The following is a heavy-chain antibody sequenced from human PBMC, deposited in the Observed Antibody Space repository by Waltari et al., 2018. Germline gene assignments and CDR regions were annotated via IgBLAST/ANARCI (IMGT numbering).Heavy chain of an antibody. J-gene: IGHJ2*01. CDR1: GGTFSSYA. CDR3: ARDSLDLTYRRNWYFDL. CDR2: IIPILGIA. Sequence: QVQLVQSGADVKKPGSSVKVSCKASGGTFSSYAIRWLRQAPGHGLEWMGRIIPILGIANYAQKFQGRVTITADKSTSTAYMELSSLRSEDTAVYYCARDSLDLTYRRNWYFDLWGRGTLVTVSS. V-gene: IGHV1-69*09.